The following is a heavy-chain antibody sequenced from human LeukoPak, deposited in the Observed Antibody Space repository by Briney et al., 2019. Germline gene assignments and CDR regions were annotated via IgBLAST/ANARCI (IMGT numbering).Heavy chain of an antibody. D-gene: IGHD6-19*01. CDR3: ARLPTGYRSDWYFNAFDH. Sequence: ASVKVSCKASGYTFANYGISWVRQAPGQGLEWMGWISPSTGDTKYVQNLQGRVTMTTDTSTSTAYMELRSLRSDDTAVYYCARLPTGYRSDWYFNAFDHWGQGTLVAVSS. V-gene: IGHV1-18*04. J-gene: IGHJ4*02. CDR1: GYTFANYG. CDR2: ISPSTGDT.